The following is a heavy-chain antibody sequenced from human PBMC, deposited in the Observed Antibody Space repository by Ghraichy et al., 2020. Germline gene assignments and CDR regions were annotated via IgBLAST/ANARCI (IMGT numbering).Heavy chain of an antibody. J-gene: IGHJ6*03. Sequence: SQTLSLTCTVSGGSISSGSYYWSWIRQPAGKGLEWIGRIYTSGSTNYNPSLKSRVTISVDTSKNQYSLKVTSVTAADTAVYYCARGYNWYMDVWGKGTTVTVSS. CDR2: IYTSGST. CDR1: GGSISSGSYY. V-gene: IGHV4-61*02. CDR3: ARGYNWYMDV.